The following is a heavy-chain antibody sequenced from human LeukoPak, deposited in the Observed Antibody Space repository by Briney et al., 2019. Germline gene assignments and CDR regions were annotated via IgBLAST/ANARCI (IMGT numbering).Heavy chain of an antibody. J-gene: IGHJ5*02. D-gene: IGHD4-17*01. Sequence: PSETLSLTCAIYGGSFSGYYWSWIRQPPGKGLEWIGEINHSGSTNYNPSLKSRVTISVDKSKNQFSLKLSSVTAADTAVYYCAREATTVTTSRSEWFDPWGQGTLVTVSS. V-gene: IGHV4-34*01. CDR2: INHSGST. CDR3: AREATTVTTSRSEWFDP. CDR1: GGSFSGYY.